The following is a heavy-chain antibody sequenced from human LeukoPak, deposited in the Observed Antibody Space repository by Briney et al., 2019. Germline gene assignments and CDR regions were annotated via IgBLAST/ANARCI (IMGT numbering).Heavy chain of an antibody. J-gene: IGHJ4*02. CDR2: MNPNSGGT. D-gene: IGHD3-16*02. V-gene: IGHV1-2*04. Sequence: ASVKVSCKGSGYTFTGYYMHWVRQAPGQGLEWRGGMNPNSGGTNYAQKFQCWVTMTRDTSISTAHMELSRLRSDDTAVYYCARGTLFRGVISYYFDYWGQGTLVTVSS. CDR3: ARGTLFRGVISYYFDY. CDR1: GYTFTGYY.